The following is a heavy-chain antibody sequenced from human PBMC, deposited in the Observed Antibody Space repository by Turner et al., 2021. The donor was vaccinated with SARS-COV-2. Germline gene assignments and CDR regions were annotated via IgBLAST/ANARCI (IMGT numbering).Heavy chain of an antibody. CDR3: ARHWEVSAAAYLARFDP. CDR1: GGSISSSSYY. CDR2: SYYSGST. D-gene: IGHD6-13*01. Sequence: QLQLQESGPGLVKPSAPMSLTCTVSGGSISSSSYYWGWIRQPPGKGLEWIGSSYYSGSTYYNPSLKSRFTISVDTSKNHFSLKLSSVTAADTALYYCARHWEVSAAAYLARFDPWGQGTLVTVSS. J-gene: IGHJ5*02. V-gene: IGHV4-39*01.